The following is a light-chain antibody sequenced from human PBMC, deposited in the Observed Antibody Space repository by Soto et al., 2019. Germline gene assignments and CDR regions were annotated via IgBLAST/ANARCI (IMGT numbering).Light chain of an antibody. CDR2: WAS. CDR1: QSVLYSSNNKNY. Sequence: DIVMTQSPDSLAVSLGERATINCKSSQSVLYSSNNKNYLAWYQQKPGQPPKLLIYWASTRESGVPDRFSGSGSGSDFTLTISSLQAEDVAVYYCQWYYSTPYTFGQGTKLEIK. CDR3: QWYYSTPYT. V-gene: IGKV4-1*01. J-gene: IGKJ2*01.